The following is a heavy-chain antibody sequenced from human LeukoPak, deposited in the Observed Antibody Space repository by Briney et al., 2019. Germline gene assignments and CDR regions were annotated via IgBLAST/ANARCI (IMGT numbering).Heavy chain of an antibody. D-gene: IGHD7-27*01. CDR3: ARSPLGVASNWAFDY. Sequence: SVKVSCKASGFTFTSSAMQWVRQARGQRLEWIGWIVVGSGNTNYAQKFQERVTITRDMSTSTAYMELSSLRSEDTAVYYCARSPLGVASNWAFDYWGQGTLVTVSS. CDR2: IVVGSGNT. V-gene: IGHV1-58*02. CDR1: GFTFTSSA. J-gene: IGHJ4*02.